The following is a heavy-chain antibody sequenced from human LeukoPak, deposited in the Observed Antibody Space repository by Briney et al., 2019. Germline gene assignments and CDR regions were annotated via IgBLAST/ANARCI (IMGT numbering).Heavy chain of an antibody. CDR1: GYTFTGYF. CDR2: INPISGGT. V-gene: IGHV1-2*02. J-gene: IGHJ3*02. D-gene: IGHD7-27*01. CDR3: ARDILTDDAFDI. Sequence: ASVKVSCKASGYTFTGYFMHWVRQAPGQGLEWMGWINPISGGTNYQGRVTMTRDTSISTAYMELSRLTSDDTAVYYCARDILTDDAFDIWGQGTMVTVSS.